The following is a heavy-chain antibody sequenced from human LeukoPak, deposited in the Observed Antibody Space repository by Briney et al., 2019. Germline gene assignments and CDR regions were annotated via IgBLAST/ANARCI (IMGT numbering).Heavy chain of an antibody. J-gene: IGHJ4*02. CDR3: ARDGSNFDPFDY. CDR2: IGRSGGSI. Sequence: GGSLRLSCAASGFTFSSHEMNWVRQAPGKGLEWVSYIGRSGGSISYTDSVEGRFTISRDNAKNSLYLQMNSLRAGDTAVYYCARDGSNFDPFDYWGQGTLVTVSS. CDR1: GFTFSSHE. D-gene: IGHD4-11*01. V-gene: IGHV3-48*03.